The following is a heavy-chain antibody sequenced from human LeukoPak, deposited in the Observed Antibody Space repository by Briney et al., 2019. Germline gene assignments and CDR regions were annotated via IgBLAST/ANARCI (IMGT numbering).Heavy chain of an antibody. CDR3: ARRFRGQDAFDI. Sequence: GESLKISCKVSGYSFSTYWIGWVRQMPGKGLEWMGIIYPGDSDNRYSPSFQGQVTNSADKSISTAYLQWSSLKASDTAMYYCARRFRGQDAFDIWGQGTMVTVSS. D-gene: IGHD3-10*01. V-gene: IGHV5-51*01. J-gene: IGHJ3*02. CDR1: GYSFSTYW. CDR2: IYPGDSDN.